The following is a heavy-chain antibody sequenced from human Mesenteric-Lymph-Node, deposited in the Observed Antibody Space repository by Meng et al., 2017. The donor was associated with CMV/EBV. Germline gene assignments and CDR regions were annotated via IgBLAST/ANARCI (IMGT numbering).Heavy chain of an antibody. CDR3: ARNYISGSIDY. V-gene: IGHV3-30*03. Sequence: GESLKISCVASGFTFSDHWMGWVRQAPGKGLDWVAFITYDGSPQYYADSLKGRFTISRDNSKNTLYLQMNSLRAEDTALYYCARNYISGSIDYWGQGTLVTVSS. CDR1: GFTFSDHW. J-gene: IGHJ4*02. D-gene: IGHD3-10*01. CDR2: ITYDGSPQ.